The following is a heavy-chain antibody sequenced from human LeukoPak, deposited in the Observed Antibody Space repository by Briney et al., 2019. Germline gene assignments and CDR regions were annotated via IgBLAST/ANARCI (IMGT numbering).Heavy chain of an antibody. CDR2: VFHSGST. Sequence: SGTLSLTCAVSGGSIISNNWWSWVRQPPGKGLEWIGEVFHSGSTNYNPSLKSRVTISVDKSKNQFSLWLNSVTAADTAVYYCARVAASGRVFDYWGQGSLVTVSS. CDR1: GGSIISNNW. V-gene: IGHV4-4*02. CDR3: ARVAASGRVFDY. D-gene: IGHD2-8*02. J-gene: IGHJ4*02.